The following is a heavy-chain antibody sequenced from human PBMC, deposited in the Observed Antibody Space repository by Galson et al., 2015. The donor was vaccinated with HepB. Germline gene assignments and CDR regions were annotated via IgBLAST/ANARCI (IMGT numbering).Heavy chain of an antibody. CDR2: ISTYNGNT. CDR1: GYTFTSYG. D-gene: IGHD1-1*01. V-gene: IGHV1-18*01. J-gene: IGHJ3*02. CDR3: ARDFTAGTTDDAFDI. Sequence: SVKVSCKASGYTFTSYGISWVRQAPGQGPEWMGWISTYNGNTNYAHQGRVTMTTDTSTSTAYMELRSLRSDDTAVYYCARDFTAGTTDDAFDIWGQGTTVTVSS.